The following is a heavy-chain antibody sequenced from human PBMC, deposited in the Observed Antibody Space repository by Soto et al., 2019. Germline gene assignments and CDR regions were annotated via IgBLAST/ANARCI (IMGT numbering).Heavy chain of an antibody. CDR2: IYPGDSDT. D-gene: IGHD3-22*01. CDR3: ARPTDSSGYYHAFDI. Sequence: GESLKISCKGSGYSFTSYWIGWVRQMPGKGLEWMGIIYPGDSDTRYSPSFQGQVTISADKSISTAYLQWSSLKASDTAMYYCARPTDSSGYYHAFDIWGQGTMVTVSS. CDR1: GYSFTSYW. J-gene: IGHJ3*02. V-gene: IGHV5-51*01.